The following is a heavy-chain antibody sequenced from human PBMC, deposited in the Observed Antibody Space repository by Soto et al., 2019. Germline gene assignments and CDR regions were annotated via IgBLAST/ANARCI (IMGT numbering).Heavy chain of an antibody. CDR2: INPTTGDT. D-gene: IGHD6-19*01. Sequence: QVQLVQSGAEVKKPGASVKVSCKASGYTFMTYYIHWVRQAPGQGREWMGMINPTTGDTSYAQNFQGSVTMTRDTSTSTVYMELRSLRFEVAAIYFCARSSSGWLNFDYWCQGTLVAVSP. CDR3: ARSSSGWLNFDY. CDR1: GYTFMTYY. V-gene: IGHV1-46*03. J-gene: IGHJ4*02.